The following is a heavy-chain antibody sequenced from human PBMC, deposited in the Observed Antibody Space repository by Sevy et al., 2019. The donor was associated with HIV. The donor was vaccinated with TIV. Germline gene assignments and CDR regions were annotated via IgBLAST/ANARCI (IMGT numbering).Heavy chain of an antibody. CDR3: ATTKDYYESSGDPFDY. V-gene: IGHV1-24*01. CDR2: FDPEDDET. J-gene: IGHJ4*02. CDR1: GYTLTQLS. D-gene: IGHD3-22*01. Sequence: ASVKVSCKLSGYTLTQLSMHWVRQAPGKGLEWLGSFDPEDDETIYAQKFQGRVTMTGDTSTDTAYMELSRLRSEDTAVYYCATTKDYYESSGDPFDYWGQGTLVTVSS.